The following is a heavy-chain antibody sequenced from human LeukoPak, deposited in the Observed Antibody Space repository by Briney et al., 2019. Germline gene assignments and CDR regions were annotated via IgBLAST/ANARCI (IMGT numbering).Heavy chain of an antibody. CDR2: ISAYNGNT. Sequence: ASVKVSCKASGYTFTSYGISWVRQAPGQGLEWMGWISAYNGNTNYAQKLQGRVTMTTDTSTSTAYMELRSLRSDDTAVYYCARGPVTGYYDILTGYSHGAFDIWGQGTMVTVSS. V-gene: IGHV1-18*01. J-gene: IGHJ3*02. CDR3: ARGPVTGYYDILTGYSHGAFDI. CDR1: GYTFTSYG. D-gene: IGHD3-9*01.